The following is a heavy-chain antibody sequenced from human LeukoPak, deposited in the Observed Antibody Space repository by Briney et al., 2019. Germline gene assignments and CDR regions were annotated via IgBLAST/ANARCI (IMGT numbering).Heavy chain of an antibody. V-gene: IGHV3-7*04. CDR1: GFTFSTYW. Sequence: GGSLRLSCAASGFTFSTYWMTWVRQAPGKGLEWVANIKQDGSEQYYVDSVKGRFTISRDNAKNSLYLQMNSLRAEDTAVYFCARGYSYDYWGQGTLVTVSS. CDR2: IKQDGSEQ. CDR3: ARGYSYDY. J-gene: IGHJ4*02. D-gene: IGHD5-18*01.